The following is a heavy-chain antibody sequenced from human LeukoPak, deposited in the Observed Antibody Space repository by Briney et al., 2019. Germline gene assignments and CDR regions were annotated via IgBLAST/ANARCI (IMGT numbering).Heavy chain of an antibody. D-gene: IGHD5-12*01. Sequence: ASVKVSCKASGYTFTGYCMHWVRQAPGQGLEWMGWINPNSGGTNYAQKFQGRVTMTRDTSISTAYMELSRLRSDDTAVYYCARGGYSGYDGISHAGYWGQGTLVTVSS. CDR1: GYTFTGYC. CDR3: ARGGYSGYDGISHAGY. J-gene: IGHJ4*02. CDR2: INPNSGGT. V-gene: IGHV1-2*02.